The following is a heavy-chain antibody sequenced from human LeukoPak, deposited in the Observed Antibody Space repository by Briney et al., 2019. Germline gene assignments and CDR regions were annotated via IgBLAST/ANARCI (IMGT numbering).Heavy chain of an antibody. J-gene: IGHJ4*02. CDR1: GFTFSSYA. Sequence: PGGSLRLSCAASGFTFSSYAMSWVRQAPGKGLEWVSAISGSGGSTYYADSVKGRFTISRDNSQPTPYLQMNSLRAEDTAVYYCAKKSWDYYDSSGRPSYFDYWGQGTLVTVSS. CDR3: AKKSWDYYDSSGRPSYFDY. D-gene: IGHD3-22*01. V-gene: IGHV3-23*01. CDR2: ISGSGGST.